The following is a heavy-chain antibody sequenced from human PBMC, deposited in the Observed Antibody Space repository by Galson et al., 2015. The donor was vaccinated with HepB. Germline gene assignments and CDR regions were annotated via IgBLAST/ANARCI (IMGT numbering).Heavy chain of an antibody. D-gene: IGHD3-16*01. CDR2: IWYDGTIK. J-gene: IGHJ5*02. Sequence: LRLSCAASGFTFRDYNMHWLRQSPGQGLEWVAVIWYDGTIKYYADSVKGRFTISRDNSKNTLYLQMNSLRAADTAVYSCGRDGRRGDLHPWGRGTLVTVSS. CDR1: GFTFRDYN. CDR3: GRDGRRGDLHP. V-gene: IGHV3-33*01.